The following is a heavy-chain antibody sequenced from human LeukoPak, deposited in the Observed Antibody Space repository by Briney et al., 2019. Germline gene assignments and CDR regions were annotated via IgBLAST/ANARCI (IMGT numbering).Heavy chain of an antibody. D-gene: IGHD3-16*01. CDR3: FNYAY. CDR1: GITVSSTF. CDR2: IYTGGGT. J-gene: IGHJ4*02. V-gene: IGHV3-66*01. Sequence: GGSLRLSCAASGITVSSTFMTWVRQAPGKGLEWVAVIYTGGGTYYADSVKGRFTISRDNSKNTVYLQMSSLRVEDTAVYYCFNYAYWGQGTLVTVSS.